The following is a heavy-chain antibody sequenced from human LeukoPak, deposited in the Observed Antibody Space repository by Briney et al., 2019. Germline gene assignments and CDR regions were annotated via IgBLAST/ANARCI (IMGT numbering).Heavy chain of an antibody. J-gene: IGHJ4*02. D-gene: IGHD6-6*01. CDR2: ISSSSSYI. V-gene: IGHV3-21*01. Sequence: GGSLRLSCAASGFTFSSYSMNWVRQAPGKGLEWVSSISSSSSYIYYADSVKGRFTISRDNAKNSLYLQMNSLRAEDTAVYYCARVAGSLAARTYFDYWGQGTLVTVSS. CDR1: GFTFSSYS. CDR3: ARVAGSLAARTYFDY.